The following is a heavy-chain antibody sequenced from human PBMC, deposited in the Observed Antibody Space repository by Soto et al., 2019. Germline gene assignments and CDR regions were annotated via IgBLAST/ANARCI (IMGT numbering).Heavy chain of an antibody. CDR3: ARPPIGYSSGWYGGGFDY. Sequence: QVQLVQSGAEVKKPGASVKVSCKASGYTFTSYGISWVRQAPGQGLEWMGWLSAYNGNTNYAQKLQGRVTMTTDTSTSTAYMELRSLRSDDTAVYYCARPPIGYSSGWYGGGFDYWGQGTLVTVSS. CDR2: LSAYNGNT. J-gene: IGHJ4*02. CDR1: GYTFTSYG. D-gene: IGHD6-19*01. V-gene: IGHV1-18*01.